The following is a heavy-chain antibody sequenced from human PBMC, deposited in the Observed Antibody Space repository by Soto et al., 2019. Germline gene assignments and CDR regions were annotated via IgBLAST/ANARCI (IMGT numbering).Heavy chain of an antibody. V-gene: IGHV3-49*03. D-gene: IGHD3-22*01. Sequence: PGGSLRLSCAASGFTFSSYAMSWFRQAPGQGLEWLSFIRSKAYGETTDYAASVKGRFSISRDDSKSIAYLQMNSLTIEDTAVYYCTRVQYYPDTSGWLSYFDSWGRGILVTVSS. CDR1: GFTFSSYA. CDR2: IRSKAYGETT. J-gene: IGHJ4*02. CDR3: TRVQYYPDTSGWLSYFDS.